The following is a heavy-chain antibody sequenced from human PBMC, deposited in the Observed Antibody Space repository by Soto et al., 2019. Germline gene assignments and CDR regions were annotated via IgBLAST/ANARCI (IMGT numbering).Heavy chain of an antibody. J-gene: IGHJ6*02. V-gene: IGHV1-69*13. CDR3: ATEWERLNYYGMDL. D-gene: IGHD1-26*01. Sequence: ASVKVSCKASGGTFSSYAISWVRQSPGQGLEWMGGIIPIFGTANYAQKFQGRVTITADESTSTAYMELSRLRSEDTVVYYCATEWERLNYYGMDLWGQGTTVTVSS. CDR2: IIPIFGTA. CDR1: GGTFSSYA.